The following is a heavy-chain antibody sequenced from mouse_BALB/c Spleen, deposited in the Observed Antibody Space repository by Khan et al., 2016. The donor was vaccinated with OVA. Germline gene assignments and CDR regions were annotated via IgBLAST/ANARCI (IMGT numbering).Heavy chain of an antibody. D-gene: IGHD1-1*01. V-gene: IGHV5-9-3*01. CDR3: ARPPSTTVVATSYWFFDV. CDR2: ISSDDTYT. CDR1: GFTFSTYA. Sequence: EVKLVESGGGLVTPGGSLKLSCAASGFTFSTYAMSWVRQTPEKRLEWVATISSDDTYTYYPDHLKGRFITSRATAKNTLYRQMSSLRSEDTAKYYRARPPSTTVVATSYWFFDVWGAGTTVTVST. J-gene: IGHJ1*01.